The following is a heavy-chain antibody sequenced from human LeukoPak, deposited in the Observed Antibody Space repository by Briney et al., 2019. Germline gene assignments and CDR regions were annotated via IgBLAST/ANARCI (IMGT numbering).Heavy chain of an antibody. Sequence: SETLSLTCAVYGGSFSGYYWSWIRQPPGKGLEWIGEINHSGSTNYNPSLKSRVTISVDTSKNQFSLKLSSVTAADTAVYYCARGGKWELIRRVDPWGQGTLVTVSS. CDR3: ARGGKWELIRRVDP. CDR2: INHSGST. CDR1: GGSFSGYY. V-gene: IGHV4-34*01. D-gene: IGHD1-26*01. J-gene: IGHJ5*02.